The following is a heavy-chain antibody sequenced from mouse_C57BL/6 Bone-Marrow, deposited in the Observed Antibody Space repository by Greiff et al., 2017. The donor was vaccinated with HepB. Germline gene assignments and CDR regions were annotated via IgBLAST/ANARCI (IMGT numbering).Heavy chain of an antibody. D-gene: IGHD2-3*01. Sequence: VQLQQPGAELVRPGSSVKLSCKASGYTFTSYWMDWVKQRPGQGLEWIGNIYPSDSETHYNQKFKDKATLTVDKSSSTAYMQLSSLTSEDSAVYYCARGGWLPWFAYWGQGTLVTVSA. CDR2: IYPSDSET. V-gene: IGHV1-61*01. CDR1: GYTFTSYW. CDR3: ARGGWLPWFAY. J-gene: IGHJ3*01.